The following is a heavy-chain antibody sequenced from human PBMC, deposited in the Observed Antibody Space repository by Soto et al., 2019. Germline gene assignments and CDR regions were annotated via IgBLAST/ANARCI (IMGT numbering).Heavy chain of an antibody. CDR1: GSSIINSAYY. CDR2: IFYSGRV. CDR3: ARARIVLIPTAWFDP. Sequence: SETPSLTCTVSGSSIINSAYYWAWLRQPPGKGLEWIGNIFYSGRVYYTPSLQGRVTMSVDTSRNQFSLQLRSVTAADTAVYYCARARIVLIPTAWFDPWGRGTLIT. J-gene: IGHJ5*02. V-gene: IGHV4-39*02. D-gene: IGHD2-21*01.